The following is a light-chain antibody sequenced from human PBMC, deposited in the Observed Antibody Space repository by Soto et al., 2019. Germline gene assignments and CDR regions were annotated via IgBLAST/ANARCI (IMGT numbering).Light chain of an antibody. J-gene: IGKJ4*01. CDR3: QQLNTDLLT. CDR2: AAA. Sequence: DIQLTQSPSFLSASVGDRVTITCRASQGIGSNLAWYQQKPGKAPKLLIYAAATLEGGVPSRFSDSGSGTEFTLTISTLQPEDFVTYYCQQLNTDLLTFGGGTKVEI. V-gene: IGKV1-9*01. CDR1: QGIGSN.